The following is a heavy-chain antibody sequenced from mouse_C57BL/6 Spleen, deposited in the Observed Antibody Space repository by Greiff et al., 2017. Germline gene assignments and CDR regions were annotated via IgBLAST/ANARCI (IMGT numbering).Heavy chain of an antibody. D-gene: IGHD1-1*01. J-gene: IGHJ2*01. CDR1: GYTFTSYW. V-gene: IGHV1-53*01. CDR3: ARPEGTTVWNYFDY. CDR2: INPSNGGT. Sequence: VQLQQPGTELVKPGASVKLSCKASGYTFTSYWMHWVKQRPGQGLEWIGNINPSNGGTNYNEKFKSKATLTVDKSSSTAYLQLSSLTSEDSAVYYCARPEGTTVWNYFDYWGQGTTLTVSS.